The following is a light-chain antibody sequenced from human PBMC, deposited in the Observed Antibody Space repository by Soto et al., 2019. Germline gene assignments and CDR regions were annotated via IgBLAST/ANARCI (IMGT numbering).Light chain of an antibody. CDR2: LNSDGSH. V-gene: IGLV4-69*01. J-gene: IGLJ2*01. CDR3: QTWGTGSVV. Sequence: QLVLTQSPSAAAFLGASVKLACTLSSGHRSYAIAWHQQQPEKGPRYLMKLNSDGSHSKGDGIPDRFSGSSSGAERYLTISRLQSEDEADYYCQTWGTGSVVFGGGTKLTVL. CDR1: SGHRSYA.